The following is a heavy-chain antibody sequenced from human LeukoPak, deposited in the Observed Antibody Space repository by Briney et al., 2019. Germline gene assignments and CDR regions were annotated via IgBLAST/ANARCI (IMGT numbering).Heavy chain of an antibody. CDR2: INHSGST. J-gene: IGHJ5*02. D-gene: IGHD3-10*01. CDR1: GGSFSGYY. V-gene: IGHV4-34*01. CDR3: ARRGITMVRGVRWDALDWFDP. Sequence: SETLSLTCAVYGGSFSGYYWSWIRQPPGKGLEWIGEINHSGSTNYNPSLRSRVTISVDTSKNQFSLKLSSVTAADTAVYYCARRGITMVRGVRWDALDWFDPWGQGTLVTVSS.